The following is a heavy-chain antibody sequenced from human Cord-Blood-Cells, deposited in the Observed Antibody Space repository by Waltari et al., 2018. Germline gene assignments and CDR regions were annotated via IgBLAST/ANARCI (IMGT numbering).Heavy chain of an antibody. Sequence: EVQLLESGGGLVQPGGSLRLSCAASGFTFSSYAMSWVRQAPGKGLEGVSAISGSGGSTYYADSVKGRFTISRDNSKNTLYLQMNSLRAEDTAVYYCATFHWGVHWYFDLWGRGTLVTVSS. CDR3: ATFHWGVHWYFDL. D-gene: IGHD7-27*01. J-gene: IGHJ2*01. CDR2: ISGSGGST. CDR1: GFTFSSYA. V-gene: IGHV3-23*01.